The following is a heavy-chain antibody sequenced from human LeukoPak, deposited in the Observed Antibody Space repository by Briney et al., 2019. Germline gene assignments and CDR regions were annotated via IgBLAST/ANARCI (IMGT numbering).Heavy chain of an antibody. J-gene: IGHJ4*02. CDR2: INPNSGGT. CDR3: ASCSSGWYDEYYFDY. D-gene: IGHD6-19*01. Sequence: ASVKVSCKASGYTFTGDYMHWVRQAPGQGLEWMGWINPNSGGTNYAQKFQGRVTMTRDTSISTAYMELSRLRSDDTAVYYCASCSSGWYDEYYFDYWGQGTLVTVSS. V-gene: IGHV1-2*02. CDR1: GYTFTGDY.